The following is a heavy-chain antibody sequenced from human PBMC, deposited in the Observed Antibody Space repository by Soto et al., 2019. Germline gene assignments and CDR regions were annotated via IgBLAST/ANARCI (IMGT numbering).Heavy chain of an antibody. Sequence: EVQLLESGGGLVQPGGSLRQTCVGSGFTFRNQDMRWVRQAPGKGLEWVSGISGRGGVTYYADSVKGRFTISRDNSKNTLYLQMNILRANDTAVYYCAKDRQFRSYYESAGHYNDWGQGTLVTVSS. V-gene: IGHV3-23*01. D-gene: IGHD3-22*01. CDR2: ISGRGGVT. CDR3: AKDRQFRSYYESAGHYND. CDR1: GFTFRNQD. J-gene: IGHJ4*02.